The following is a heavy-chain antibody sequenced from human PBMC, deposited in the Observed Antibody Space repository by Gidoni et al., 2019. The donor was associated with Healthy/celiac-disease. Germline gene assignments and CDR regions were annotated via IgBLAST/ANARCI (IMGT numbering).Heavy chain of an antibody. D-gene: IGHD6-19*01. J-gene: IGHJ4*02. CDR2: ISGSCGRT. V-gene: IGHV3-23*01. CDR3: AKHYQYSGWYDGIAY. CDR1: GFTFSSYA. Sequence: EVQLLASGGGLVQPGGSLRLSCAASGFTFSSYAMSWVRQAPGKGLEWVSAISGSCGRTYYADSVKGRFTISRDNSKNTLYLQMNSLRAEDTAVYYCAKHYQYSGWYDGIAYWGQGTLVTVSS.